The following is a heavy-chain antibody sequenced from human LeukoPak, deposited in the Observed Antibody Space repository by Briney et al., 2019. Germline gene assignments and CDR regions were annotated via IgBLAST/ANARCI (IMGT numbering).Heavy chain of an antibody. J-gene: IGHJ4*02. CDR1: GYSLTSYW. Sequence: GESLKISCKGSGYSLTSYWIGWVRQMPGKGLEWMGIIYPGDSDTRYSPSFQGQVTISADKSISTAYLQWSSLKASDTAMYYCARLFRDIVVVPAAVGSVDYWGQGTLVTVSS. CDR2: IYPGDSDT. V-gene: IGHV5-51*01. D-gene: IGHD2-2*01. CDR3: ARLFRDIVVVPAAVGSVDY.